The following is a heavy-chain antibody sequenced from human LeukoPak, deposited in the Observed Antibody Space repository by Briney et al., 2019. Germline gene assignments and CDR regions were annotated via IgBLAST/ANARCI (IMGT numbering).Heavy chain of an antibody. CDR2: IYSGGTT. V-gene: IGHV3-53*01. D-gene: IGHD4-17*01. CDR3: ARAPSVTTNYDC. J-gene: IGHJ4*02. Sequence: GGSLRLSCEASGFTVSTNYMSWVRQAPGKGLEWVSIIYSGGTTFYADSVKGRFTISRDNSNNTVYLQMDSLRAEDTAVYYCARAPSVTTNYDCWGQGTLVTVSS. CDR1: GFTVSTNY.